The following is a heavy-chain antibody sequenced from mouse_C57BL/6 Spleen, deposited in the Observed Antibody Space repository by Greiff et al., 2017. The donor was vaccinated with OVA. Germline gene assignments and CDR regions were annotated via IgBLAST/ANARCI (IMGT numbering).Heavy chain of an antibody. CDR2: ISSGSSTI. D-gene: IGHD1-1*01. CDR1: GFTFSDYG. J-gene: IGHJ1*03. V-gene: IGHV5-17*01. CDR3: ARNRHYYGSSYGYFDV. Sequence: EVKLVESGGGLVKPGGSLKLSCAASGFTFSDYGMHWVRQAPEKGLEWVAYISSGSSTIYYADTVKGRFTISRDNAKNTLFLQMTSLRSEDTAMYYCARNRHYYGSSYGYFDVWGTGTTVTVSS.